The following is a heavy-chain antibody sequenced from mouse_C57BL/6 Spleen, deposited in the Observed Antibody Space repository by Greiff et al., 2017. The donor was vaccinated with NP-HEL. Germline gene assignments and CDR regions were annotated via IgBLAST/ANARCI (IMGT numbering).Heavy chain of an antibody. D-gene: IGHD2-4*01. CDR3: ARDDYDGAMDY. CDR1: GFTFSDYY. J-gene: IGHJ4*01. CDR2: INYDGSST. V-gene: IGHV5-16*01. Sequence: EVMLVESEGGLVQPGSSMKLSCTASGFTFSDYYMAWVRQVPEKGLEWVANINYDGSSTYYLDSLKSRFIISRDNAKNIRYLQMSSLKSEDTATYYCARDDYDGAMDYWGQGTSVTVSS.